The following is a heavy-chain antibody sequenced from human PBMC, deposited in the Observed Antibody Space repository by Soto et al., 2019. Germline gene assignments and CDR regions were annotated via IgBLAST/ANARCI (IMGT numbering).Heavy chain of an antibody. V-gene: IGHV3-9*01. J-gene: IGHJ4*01. CDR3: AKDLYSSTWSLFES. Sequence: SLRLSCAASGFTFDGYAMHWVRQAPGKGLEWVSGISWESGSIGYADSVKGRFTISRDNAKNSLYLQMNSLRPEDTALYYCAKDLYSSTWSLFESWGQGTLVTVSS. CDR1: GFTFDGYA. D-gene: IGHD6-13*01. CDR2: ISWESGSI.